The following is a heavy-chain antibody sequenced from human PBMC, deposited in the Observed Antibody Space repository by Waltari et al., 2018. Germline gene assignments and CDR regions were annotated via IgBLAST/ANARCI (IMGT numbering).Heavy chain of an antibody. CDR2: ISYDGSNK. V-gene: IGHV3-30-3*01. Sequence: QVQLVESGGGVVQPGRSLRLSCAASGFTFSSYAMHWVRQAPGKGLEWVAVISYDGSNKDYADSVKGRFTISRDNSKNTLYLQMNSLRAEDTAVYYCARQSVSDYFDYWGQGTLVTVSS. J-gene: IGHJ4*02. CDR3: ARQSVSDYFDY. D-gene: IGHD2-21*01. CDR1: GFTFSSYA.